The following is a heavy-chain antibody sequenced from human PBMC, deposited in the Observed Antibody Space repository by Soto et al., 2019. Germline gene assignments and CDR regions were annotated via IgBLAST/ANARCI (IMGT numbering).Heavy chain of an antibody. CDR3: ARRMVRGVIIWGGFDY. CDR1: GFTFSSYG. D-gene: IGHD3-10*01. V-gene: IGHV3-33*01. Sequence: QVQLVESGGGVVQPGRSLRLSCAASGFTFSSYGMHWVRQAPGKGLEWVAVIWYDGSNKYYADSVKGRFTISRDNSKNTLYLQMNSLRAEDTAVYYCARRMVRGVIIWGGFDYWGQGTLVTVSS. CDR2: IWYDGSNK. J-gene: IGHJ4*02.